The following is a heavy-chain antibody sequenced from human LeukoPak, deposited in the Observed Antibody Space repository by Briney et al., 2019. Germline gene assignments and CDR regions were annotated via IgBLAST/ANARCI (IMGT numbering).Heavy chain of an antibody. J-gene: IGHJ4*02. CDR1: GFPFSSYW. CDR2: INSDGSST. V-gene: IGHV3-74*01. D-gene: IGHD5-24*01. CDR3: ARGGYKVDY. Sequence: PGGSLRLSCSISGFPFSSYWRPWVRQAPGRGLVWVSRINSDGSSTNYADSVKGRFTISRDNAKNTLYLQMNSLRAEDTAVYYCARGGYKVDYWGQGTLVTVSS.